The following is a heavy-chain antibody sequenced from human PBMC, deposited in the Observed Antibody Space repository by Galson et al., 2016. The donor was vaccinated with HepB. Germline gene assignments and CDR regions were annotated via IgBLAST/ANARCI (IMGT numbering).Heavy chain of an antibody. CDR2: INGDGSST. CDR1: GFTFSSYW. Sequence: SLRLSCAASGFTFSSYWMHWVRQAPGKGLVWVSRINGDGSSTNHADSVKGRFTISRDNAKNTLYLQMNSLRDEDTAVYFCVRDRAVTNWFDPWGQGTLVTVSS. J-gene: IGHJ5*02. D-gene: IGHD4-17*01. V-gene: IGHV3-74*01. CDR3: VRDRAVTNWFDP.